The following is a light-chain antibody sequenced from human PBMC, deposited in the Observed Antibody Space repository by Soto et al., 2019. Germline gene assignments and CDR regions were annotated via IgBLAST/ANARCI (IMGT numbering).Light chain of an antibody. CDR1: SSDVAFYNH. CDR3: SSFASTHTYV. Sequence: QSALTQPASVSGSPGQSITISCTGTSSDVAFYNHVSWYQQHPGKAPKLLIYEVNNRPSGVSHRFSGSKSGNTASLTISGLQAEDEADYYCSSFASTHTYVFGTGTKVNVL. CDR2: EVN. J-gene: IGLJ1*01. V-gene: IGLV2-14*01.